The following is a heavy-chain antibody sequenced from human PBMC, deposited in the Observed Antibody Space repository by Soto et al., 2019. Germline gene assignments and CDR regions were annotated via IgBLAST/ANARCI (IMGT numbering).Heavy chain of an antibody. D-gene: IGHD6-13*01. CDR2: IHTSGST. CDR3: ARDQGVAAAGITWFDP. CDR1: GGSISSYY. V-gene: IGHV4-4*07. Sequence: PSETLSLTCTVSGGSISSYYWSWIRQPAGKGLEWIGRIHTSGSTNYNPSLKSRVTMSVDTSKNQFSLRVTSLTAADTAVYYCARDQGVAAAGITWFDPCGQGSLVTVSS. J-gene: IGHJ5*02.